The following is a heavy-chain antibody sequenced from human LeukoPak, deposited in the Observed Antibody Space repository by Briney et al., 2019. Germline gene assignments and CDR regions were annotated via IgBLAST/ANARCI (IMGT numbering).Heavy chain of an antibody. V-gene: IGHV1-69*06. J-gene: IGHJ4*02. CDR3: AKGHHPYYYDSSGYSCFDY. D-gene: IGHD3-22*01. Sequence: SVKVSCKASGGTFSSYAISWVRQAPGQGLEWMGGIIPIFGTANYAQKSQGRVTITADKSTSTAYMELSSLRSEDTAVYYCAKGHHPYYYDSSGYSCFDYWGQGTLVTVSS. CDR1: GGTFSSYA. CDR2: IIPIFGTA.